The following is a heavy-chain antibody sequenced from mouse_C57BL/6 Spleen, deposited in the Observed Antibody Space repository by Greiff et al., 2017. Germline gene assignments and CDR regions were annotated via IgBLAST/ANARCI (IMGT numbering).Heavy chain of an antibody. CDR2: IDTETGGT. J-gene: IGHJ2*01. V-gene: IGHV1-15*01. D-gene: IGHD1-1*01. CDR1: GYTFTDYE. CDR3: TRCDYCSSVH. Sequence: QVQLKESGAELVRPGASVTLSCKASGYTFTDYEMHWVKQTPVHGLEWIGAIDTETGGTAYNQKFKGKATLTADKSSSTAYMELRSLTSEDSAVYYCTRCDYCSSVHWGQGTTLTVSS.